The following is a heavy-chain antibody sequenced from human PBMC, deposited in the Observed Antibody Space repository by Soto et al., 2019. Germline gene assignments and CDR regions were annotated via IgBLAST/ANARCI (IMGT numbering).Heavy chain of an antibody. J-gene: IGHJ5*02. V-gene: IGHV4-59*01. Sequence: SETLSLTCTVSGGSISSYYWSWIRQPPGKGLEWIGYIYYSGSTNYNPSLKSRATISLDTSENQFSLKMSSVTAADTAVYYCARIYYHISGFTFWFDPWGQGTLVTVSS. CDR3: ARIYYHISGFTFWFDP. D-gene: IGHD3-22*01. CDR1: GGSISSYY. CDR2: IYYSGST.